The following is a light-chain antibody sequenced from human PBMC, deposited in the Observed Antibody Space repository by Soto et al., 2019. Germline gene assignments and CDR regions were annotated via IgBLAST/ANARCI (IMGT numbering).Light chain of an antibody. V-gene: IGKV3-20*01. CDR2: GAP. CDR1: QSVINNY. J-gene: IGKJ1*01. CDR3: QQYDSSPRT. Sequence: DIVLPQSQAALSLAPGAGSTRCVRASQSVINNYLAWYPPRPGQAPSLLIYGAPSRATGIPDRFSGSGYGTDFTLTIRRLEPEDFAVYYCQQYDSSPRTFGQGPKVDIK.